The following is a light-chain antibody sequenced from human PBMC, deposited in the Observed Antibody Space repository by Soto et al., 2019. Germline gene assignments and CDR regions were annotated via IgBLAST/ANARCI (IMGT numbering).Light chain of an antibody. Sequence: QSALTQPPSASGSPGQSVTISCSGSSSDIGGYTYVSWYQHHPGKAPKLMIYEVSKRPSGVPDRFSGSKSGNTASLTVSGLQAEDEADYYCSSFADSNSYVFGQGNKVTVL. CDR3: SSFADSNSYV. CDR1: SSDIGGYTY. J-gene: IGLJ1*01. V-gene: IGLV2-8*01. CDR2: EVS.